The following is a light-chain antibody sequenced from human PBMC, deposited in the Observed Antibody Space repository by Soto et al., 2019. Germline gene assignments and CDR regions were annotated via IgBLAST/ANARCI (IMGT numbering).Light chain of an antibody. CDR3: QQRSNWPPFT. Sequence: EIVLTQSPATLSLSPGERATLSCRASQTVSFYLAWYQQKPGQAPRLLIYDASKRATGTPARFSGSGSGTDFTLTISSLGPEDFAVYYCQQRSNWPPFTFGPGTKVDIK. CDR2: DAS. J-gene: IGKJ3*01. V-gene: IGKV3-11*01. CDR1: QTVSFY.